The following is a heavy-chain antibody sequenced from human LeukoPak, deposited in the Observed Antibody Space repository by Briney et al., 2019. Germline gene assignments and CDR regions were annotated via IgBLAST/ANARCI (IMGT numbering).Heavy chain of an antibody. V-gene: IGHV1-69*01. CDR2: IIPIFGTA. J-gene: IGHJ4*02. CDR3: ARSRGAGTLFDY. Sequence: GASVKVSCKASGGTFSSYAISWVRQAPGQGLEWMGGIIPIFGTANYAQKFQGRVTITADESTSTAYMELSSLRSGDTAVYYCARSRGAGTLFDYWGQGTLVTVSS. CDR1: GGTFSSYA. D-gene: IGHD6-19*01.